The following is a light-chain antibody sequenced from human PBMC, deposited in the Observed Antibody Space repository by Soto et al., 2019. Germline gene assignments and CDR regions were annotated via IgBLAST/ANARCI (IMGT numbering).Light chain of an antibody. Sequence: EVVLTQSPGTLSLSPGERTTLSCRASQSVSSSYLAWYQQKPGQAPRLLIYAASSRATSIPDRFSGSGSGTDFTLTISRLEPEDFAVYYCHQYGSSRWTFGQGTKVEIK. CDR3: HQYGSSRWT. CDR1: QSVSSSY. V-gene: IGKV3-20*01. CDR2: AAS. J-gene: IGKJ1*01.